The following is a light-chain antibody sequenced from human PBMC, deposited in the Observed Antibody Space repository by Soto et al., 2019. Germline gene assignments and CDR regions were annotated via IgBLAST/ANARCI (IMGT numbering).Light chain of an antibody. CDR1: QSISSW. CDR2: DAS. J-gene: IGKJ3*01. CDR3: QQYNSSPFT. Sequence: DIQMTQSPSTLSASVGDRVTITCRASQSISSWLAWYQQKPGKAPKLLIYDASILESGVPSRFSGSGSGTEFTLTISSLQPDDFATYYCQQYNSSPFTFGPGTKVDIK. V-gene: IGKV1-5*01.